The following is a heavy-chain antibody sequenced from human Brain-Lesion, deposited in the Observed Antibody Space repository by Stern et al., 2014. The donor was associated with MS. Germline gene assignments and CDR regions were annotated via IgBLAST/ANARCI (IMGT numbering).Heavy chain of an antibody. CDR2: VNNDGRRT. J-gene: IGHJ5*01. Sequence: EVTLEESGGGLVQPGGSLRLSCAASGFTFSNSWMHWVRQAPGKGLVWVSRVNNDGRRTSYADSVKGRFTMSRDNAKNTLYLQMNSLRVEDTAIYYCARGERWFDSWGQGTLVTVSS. CDR1: GFTFSNSW. CDR3: ARGERWFDS. D-gene: IGHD3-10*01. V-gene: IGHV3-74*02.